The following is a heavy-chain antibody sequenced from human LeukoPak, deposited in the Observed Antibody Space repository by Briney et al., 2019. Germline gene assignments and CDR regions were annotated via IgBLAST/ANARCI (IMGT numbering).Heavy chain of an antibody. J-gene: IGHJ4*02. D-gene: IGHD6-19*01. CDR3: TGYSSGWYDY. V-gene: IGHV3-20*04. Sequence: GGSLRLSCAASGFTFDDYGMSWVRQAPGKGLEWVSGINWNGGSTGYADSVKGRFTISRDNAKNSLYLQMNSLRAEDTALYYCTGYSSGWYDYWGQGTLVTVSS. CDR1: GFTFDDYG. CDR2: INWNGGST.